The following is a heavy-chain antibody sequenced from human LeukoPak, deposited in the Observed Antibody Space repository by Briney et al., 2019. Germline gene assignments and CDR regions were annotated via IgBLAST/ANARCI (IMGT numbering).Heavy chain of an antibody. CDR3: ARDRVWTVLY. D-gene: IGHD6-13*01. Sequence: GSLRLSCAASGFTFSGYWMSWVRQAPGKGLEWVANIKQDGSEKYYVDSVKGRSTISRDNAKNSLYLQMNSLRADDTAVYYCARDRVWTVLYWGQGTLVTVSS. V-gene: IGHV3-7*01. CDR2: IKQDGSEK. CDR1: GFTFSGYW. J-gene: IGHJ4*02.